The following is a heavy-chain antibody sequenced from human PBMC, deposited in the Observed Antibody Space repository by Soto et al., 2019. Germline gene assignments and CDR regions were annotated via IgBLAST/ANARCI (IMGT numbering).Heavy chain of an antibody. Sequence: AXAIRLSWAGSGFPFTDFGMQWGRQATGKGLGWVAVISYDGSNKYYADSVKGRFTISRDNAKNSLYLQMNSLRAEDTAVYYCARDLGYYASDGYFDDWGQGTVVTVSS. J-gene: IGHJ4*02. V-gene: IGHV3-30*03. CDR2: ISYDGSNK. D-gene: IGHD3-22*01. CDR3: ARDLGYYASDGYFDD. CDR1: GFPFTDFG.